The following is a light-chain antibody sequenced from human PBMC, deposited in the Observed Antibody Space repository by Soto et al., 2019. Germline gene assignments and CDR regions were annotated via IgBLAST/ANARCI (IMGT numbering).Light chain of an antibody. J-gene: IGKJ4*02. CDR3: QQYDSSPLT. CDR1: QSVSSNY. CDR2: GAS. Sequence: EIVLTQSPGTLSLSPGERATLSCRASQSVSSNYLAWYQQKPGQAPRLLIYGASSRATGIPDRFSGSGSGTDFTLTVSRLEPEAFAVYYCQQYDSSPLTFGGGSKVEIK. V-gene: IGKV3-20*01.